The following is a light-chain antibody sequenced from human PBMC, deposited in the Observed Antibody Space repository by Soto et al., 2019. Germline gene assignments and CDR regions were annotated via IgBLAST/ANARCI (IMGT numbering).Light chain of an antibody. CDR3: QQRISQPLT. CDR2: AAS. J-gene: IGKJ4*01. CDR1: QSISNF. V-gene: IGKV3-11*01. Sequence: LTQSPAILSLSPGDRATITCRASQSISNFLAWYQQRPGKTPKLLIYAASTRDAGVPARFSGSGSGTEFTLTINNLEPEDFAVYYCQQRISQPLTFGGGTKVEI.